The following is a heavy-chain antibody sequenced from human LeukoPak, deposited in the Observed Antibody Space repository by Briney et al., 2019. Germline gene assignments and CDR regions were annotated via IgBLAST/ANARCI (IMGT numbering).Heavy chain of an antibody. CDR2: IWYDGSKK. CDR1: GFSFDTHG. J-gene: IGHJ4*02. Sequence: GGSLRLSCAASGFSFDTHGMHWVRQAPGKGLEWVAVIWYDGSKKYYADSVKGRFTISRDNSKKSLFLQLNSLRAEDTALYYCARDVFADSSGGSFDFWGQGTLVTVSS. CDR3: ARDVFADSSGGSFDF. D-gene: IGHD3-16*01. V-gene: IGHV3-33*01.